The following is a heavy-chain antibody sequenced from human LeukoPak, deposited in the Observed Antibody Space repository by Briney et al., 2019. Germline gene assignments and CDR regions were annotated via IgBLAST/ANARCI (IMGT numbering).Heavy chain of an antibody. V-gene: IGHV5-51*01. CDR3: ARLSGCSSTSCYAGFDY. D-gene: IGHD2-2*01. J-gene: IGHJ4*02. CDR1: GYSFTSYW. CDR2: IYPGDSDT. Sequence: GESLKISCKGSGYSFTSYWIGWVRQMPGKGLEWMGIIYPGDSDTRYSPSFQGQVTISADKSISTAYLQWSSLKASDTAMYYCARLSGCSSTSCYAGFDYWGQGTLVTVSS.